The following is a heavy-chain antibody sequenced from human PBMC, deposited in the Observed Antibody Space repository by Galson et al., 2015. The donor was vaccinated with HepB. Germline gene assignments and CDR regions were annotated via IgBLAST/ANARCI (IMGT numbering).Heavy chain of an antibody. CDR1: GFTFSSYW. CDR3: AREFEVGYDFRSGYLNPLAD. J-gene: IGHJ4*02. Sequence: SLRLSCAASGFTFSSYWMHWVRQAPGKGLVWVSRINSDGSSTSYADSVKGRFTISRDNAKNTLYLQMNSLRAEDTAVYYCAREFEVGYDFRSGYLNPLADWGQGTLVTVSS. V-gene: IGHV3-74*01. CDR2: INSDGSST. D-gene: IGHD3-3*01.